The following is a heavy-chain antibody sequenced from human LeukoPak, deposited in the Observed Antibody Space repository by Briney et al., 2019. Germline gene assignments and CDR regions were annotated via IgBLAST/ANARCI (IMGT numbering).Heavy chain of an antibody. CDR2: IYYSGST. CDR1: GGSISSGDYY. Sequence: SETLSLTCTVSGGSISSGDYYWSWIRQPPGKGLEWIGYIYYSGSTYYNPSLKSRVTISVDTSKNQFSLKLSSVTAADTAVYYCARDPPIFGVGVGYYMDVWGKGTTVTVSS. V-gene: IGHV4-30-4*08. CDR3: ARDPPIFGVGVGYYMDV. J-gene: IGHJ6*03. D-gene: IGHD3-3*01.